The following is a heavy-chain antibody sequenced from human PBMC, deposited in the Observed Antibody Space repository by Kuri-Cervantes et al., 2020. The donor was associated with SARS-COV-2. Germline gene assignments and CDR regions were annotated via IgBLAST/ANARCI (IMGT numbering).Heavy chain of an antibody. D-gene: IGHD3-22*01. CDR3: ASPPLFSDSSGYFLY. CDR2: ISSSGSTI. V-gene: IGHV3-48*03. J-gene: IGHJ4*02. CDR1: GFTFSSYE. Sequence: GESLKISCAASGFTFSSYEMNWVRQAPGKGLEWVSYISSSGSTIYYADSVKGRFTISRDNAKNSLYLQMNSLRAEDTAVYYCASPPLFSDSSGYFLYWGQGTLVTVSS.